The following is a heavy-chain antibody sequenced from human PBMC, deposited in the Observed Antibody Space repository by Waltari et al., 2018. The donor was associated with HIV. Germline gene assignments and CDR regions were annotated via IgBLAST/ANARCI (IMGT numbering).Heavy chain of an antibody. CDR3: AKEDFEYGSSSHLGY. J-gene: IGHJ4*02. CDR1: GFTFSDYG. D-gene: IGHD6-6*01. V-gene: IGHV3-30*18. CDR2: ISYDGRNK. Sequence: QVPLLESGGGVVQPGRSLRLSCEVSGFTFSDYGFHWVRQAPGRGLEWVGLISYDGRNKYYAESVKGRFTLSRDNAKNTLFLQMNSLRAEDTAVYYCAKEDFEYGSSSHLGYWGQGTLVTVSS.